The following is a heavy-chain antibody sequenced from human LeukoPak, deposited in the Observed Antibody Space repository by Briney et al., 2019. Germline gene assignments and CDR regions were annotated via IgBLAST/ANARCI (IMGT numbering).Heavy chain of an antibody. J-gene: IGHJ3*02. CDR1: GGSISSYH. D-gene: IGHD1-26*01. V-gene: IGHV4-59*08. CDR2: IYYSGST. Sequence: SETLSLTCTVSGGSISSYHWSWIRQPPGRGLEWIGYIYYSGSTNYNPSLKSRVTISVDTSKNQFSLKLSSVTAADTAVYYCAKTYSGSYYSAFDIWGQGTMVTVSS. CDR3: AKTYSGSYYSAFDI.